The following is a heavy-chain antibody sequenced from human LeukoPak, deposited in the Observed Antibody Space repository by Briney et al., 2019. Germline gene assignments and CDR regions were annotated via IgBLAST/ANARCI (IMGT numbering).Heavy chain of an antibody. J-gene: IGHJ4*02. CDR1: GFTFSSYS. D-gene: IGHD2-2*03. CDR2: ISSSSSYI. CDR3: ATTLGYCSSTSCFDY. V-gene: IGHV3-21*01. Sequence: GGSLSLSCAASGFTFSSYSMNWVRQAPGKGLEWVSSISSSSSYIYYADSVKGRFTISRDNAKNSLYLQMNSLRAEDTAVYYCATTLGYCSSTSCFDYWGQGTLVTVSS.